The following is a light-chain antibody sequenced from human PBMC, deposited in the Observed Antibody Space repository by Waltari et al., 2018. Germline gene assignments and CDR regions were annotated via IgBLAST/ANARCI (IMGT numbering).Light chain of an antibody. CDR2: TAS. CDR3: QKIYTIPSP. V-gene: IGKV1-39*01. Sequence: DIQMTQSPSSLSASVGDRVTITCRASQSITSYLNWYQQKPGKTPKFLIYTASSLQSGVPSRFSGGGSGTDFTLPISSLQPEDFATYSCQKIYTIPSPFGQGHDWRLN. CDR1: QSITSY. J-gene: IGKJ5*01.